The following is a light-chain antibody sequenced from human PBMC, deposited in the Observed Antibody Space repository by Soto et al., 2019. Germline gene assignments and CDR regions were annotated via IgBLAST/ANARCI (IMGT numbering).Light chain of an antibody. CDR2: DAS. Sequence: DIQMTQSPSTLSASVGDRVSITCRASQSISNWLAWYQQKPGKAPKLLIYDASSLESGVPSRFSGSGSGTEFTLTISNVQPDDFATYYCQQYNSYWTFGQGTKVDIK. J-gene: IGKJ1*01. CDR3: QQYNSYWT. V-gene: IGKV1-5*01. CDR1: QSISNW.